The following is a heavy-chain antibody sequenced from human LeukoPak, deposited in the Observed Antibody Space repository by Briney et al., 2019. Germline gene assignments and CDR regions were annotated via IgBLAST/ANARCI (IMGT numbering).Heavy chain of an antibody. V-gene: IGHV4-59*12. CDR2: IYYRGST. CDR3: AREHDSSGYTAFDI. J-gene: IGHJ3*02. Sequence: TSETLSLTCTVSGGSISNYCWSWIRQPPGKGLEWIGYIYYRGSTNYNPSLKSRVTISVDKSKNQFSLKLSSVTAADTAVYYCAREHDSSGYTAFDIWGQGTMVTVSS. D-gene: IGHD3-22*01. CDR1: GGSISNYC.